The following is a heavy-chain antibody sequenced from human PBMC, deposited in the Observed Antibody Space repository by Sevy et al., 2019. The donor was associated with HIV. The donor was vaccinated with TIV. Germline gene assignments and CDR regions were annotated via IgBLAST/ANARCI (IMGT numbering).Heavy chain of an antibody. Sequence: GGSLRLSCAASGFDFGTYSMNWVRQAPGKGLEWVSSISSKNDYIFYADSVKGRFTISKDNAKNSLYLQMNSLRVEDTAVYYCAREGDCIGIDCYDDWRLPSYYYYPMDVWGQGTMVTVSS. CDR1: GFDFGTYS. J-gene: IGHJ6*02. V-gene: IGHV3-21*01. CDR2: ISSKNDYI. D-gene: IGHD2-2*01. CDR3: AREGDCIGIDCYDDWRLPSYYYYPMDV.